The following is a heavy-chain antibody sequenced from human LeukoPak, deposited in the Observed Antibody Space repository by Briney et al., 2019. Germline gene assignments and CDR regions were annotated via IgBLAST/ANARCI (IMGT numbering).Heavy chain of an antibody. V-gene: IGHV3-21*01. CDR1: AFTFSSYS. D-gene: IGHD6-25*01. J-gene: IGHJ6*03. CDR2: ISSSSSYI. CDR3: ARVTLGGLNYYYMDV. Sequence: PGGSLRLSCAASAFTFSSYSMNWVRQAPGKGLEWVSSISSSSSYIYYADSVKGRFTISGDNAKNSLYLQMNSLRAEDTAVYYCARVTLGGLNYYYMDVWGKGTTVTVSS.